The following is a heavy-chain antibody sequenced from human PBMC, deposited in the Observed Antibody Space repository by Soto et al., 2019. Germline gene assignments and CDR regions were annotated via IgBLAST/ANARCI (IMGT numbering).Heavy chain of an antibody. Sequence: EVQLVESGGGLVQPGGSLKLSCAASGFIFSGSAVHWVRQASGKGLEWVGRILSKAGNYATAYPASMKGRFTISRDDSENTAFLQMNSLKTEDTAVYYCIRGASPYYYYYWGQGTLVAVSS. J-gene: IGHJ4*02. V-gene: IGHV3-73*01. CDR3: IRGASPYYYYY. CDR1: GFIFSGSA. CDR2: ILSKAGNYAT.